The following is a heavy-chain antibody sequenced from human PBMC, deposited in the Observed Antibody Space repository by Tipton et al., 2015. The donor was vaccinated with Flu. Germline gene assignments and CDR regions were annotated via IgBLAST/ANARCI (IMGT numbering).Heavy chain of an antibody. D-gene: IGHD3-16*01. CDR2: ISWNSGSI. J-gene: IGHJ4*02. CDR1: GFTFDDYA. CDR3: ARVGAAGDY. Sequence: SLRLSCAASGFTFDDYAMHWVRQAPGKGLEWVSGISWNSGSIGYADSVKGRFTISRDNAKNSLYLQMNSLRAEDTAVYYCARVGAAGDYWGQGTLVTVSS. V-gene: IGHV3-9*01.